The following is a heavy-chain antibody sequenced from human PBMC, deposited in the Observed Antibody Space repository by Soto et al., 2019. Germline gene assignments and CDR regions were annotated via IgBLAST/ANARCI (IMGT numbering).Heavy chain of an antibody. D-gene: IGHD6-13*01. CDR1: GYTFTSYD. CDR3: ARGAAAAGTFPFDY. Sequence: ASVKVSCKASGYTFTSYDINWVRQATGQGLEWMGWMNPNSGNTGYAQKFQGRVTMTRNTSISTAYMELSSLRSEDTAVYYCARGAAAAGTFPFDYWGQGTLVTVS. V-gene: IGHV1-8*01. CDR2: MNPNSGNT. J-gene: IGHJ4*02.